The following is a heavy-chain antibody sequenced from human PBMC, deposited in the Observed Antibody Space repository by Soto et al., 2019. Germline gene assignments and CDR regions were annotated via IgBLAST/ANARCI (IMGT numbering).Heavy chain of an antibody. V-gene: IGHV1-69*13. D-gene: IGHD5-12*01. Sequence: SVKVSCKASGGTFSIYAISWVRQAPGQGLEWTGGIIPIFGTANYAQKLQGRVTITADESTSTAYMELSSLRSEDTAVYYCARADVDIVATDWGKGTLVTVSS. J-gene: IGHJ4*02. CDR1: GGTFSIYA. CDR2: IIPIFGTA. CDR3: ARADVDIVATD.